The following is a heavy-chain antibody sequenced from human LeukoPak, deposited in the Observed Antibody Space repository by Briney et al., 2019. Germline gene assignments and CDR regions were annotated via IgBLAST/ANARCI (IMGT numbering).Heavy chain of an antibody. CDR1: GYTFTGYY. J-gene: IGHJ6*02. D-gene: IGHD3-3*01. CDR3: ARDGSPRRITIFGVVNYYYGMDV. Sequence: ASVKVSCKASGYTFTGYYMHWVRQAPGQGLEWMGWISAYNGNTNYAQKLQGRVTMTTDTSTSTAYMELRSLRSDDTAVYYCARDGSPRRITIFGVVNYYYGMDVWGQGTTVTVSS. CDR2: ISAYNGNT. V-gene: IGHV1-18*04.